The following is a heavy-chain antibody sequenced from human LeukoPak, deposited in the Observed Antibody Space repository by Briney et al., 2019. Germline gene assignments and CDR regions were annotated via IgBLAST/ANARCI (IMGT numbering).Heavy chain of an antibody. D-gene: IGHD3-22*01. V-gene: IGHV4-34*01. CDR1: GGSFSGYY. CDR3: ASRKLHYYDSRNFDY. CDR2: INHSGST. Sequence: PSETLSLTCAVYGGSFSGYYWSWIRQPPGKGLEWIGEINHSGSTNYNPSLKSRVTISVDTSKNQFSLKLSSVTAADTAVYYCASRKLHYYDSRNFDYWGQGILVTVSS. J-gene: IGHJ4*02.